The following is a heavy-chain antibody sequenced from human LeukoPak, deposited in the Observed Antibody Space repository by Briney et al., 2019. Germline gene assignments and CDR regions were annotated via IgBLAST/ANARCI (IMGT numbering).Heavy chain of an antibody. CDR1: GGTFSSYA. V-gene: IGHV1-69*04. D-gene: IGHD2-2*02. J-gene: IGHJ4*02. CDR2: IIPILGIA. CDR3: ARVGGLRYCSSTSCYTGLDY. Sequence: GASVKVSCKASGGTFSSYAISWVRQAPGQGLEWMGRIIPILGIANYAQKFQGRVTITADKSTSTAYMELSSLRSDDTAVYYCARVGGLRYCSSTSCYTGLDYWGQGTLVTVSS.